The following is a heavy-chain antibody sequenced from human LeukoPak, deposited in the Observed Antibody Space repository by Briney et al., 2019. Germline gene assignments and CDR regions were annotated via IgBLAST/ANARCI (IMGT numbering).Heavy chain of an antibody. V-gene: IGHV4-34*01. CDR1: GGSFSGYY. CDR2: INHSGST. J-gene: IGHJ3*02. D-gene: IGHD3-10*01. Sequence: SETLSLTCAVYGGSFSGYYWSWIRQPPGKGLEWIGEINHSGSTNYNPSLKSRVTISVDTSKNQFSLKLSSVTAADTAVYYCAKTSITNDAFDIWGQGTMATVSS. CDR3: AKTSITNDAFDI.